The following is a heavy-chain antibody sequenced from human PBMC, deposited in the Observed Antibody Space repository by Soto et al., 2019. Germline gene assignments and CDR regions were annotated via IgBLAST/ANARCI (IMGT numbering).Heavy chain of an antibody. CDR2: IDPSDSQT. D-gene: IGHD3-10*01. CDR1: GYSFSGYW. J-gene: IGHJ4*02. CDR3: ARQIYYCGTGPNFQYYFDS. V-gene: IGHV5-10-1*01. Sequence: GESLKISFKGSGYSFSGYWITWVLQNPGKGLECTVRIDPSDSQTYYSPSFRGHVTISVTKSITTVFLQWSSLRSSETALYDCARQIYYCGTGPNFQYYFDSWGQGTPVTVSS.